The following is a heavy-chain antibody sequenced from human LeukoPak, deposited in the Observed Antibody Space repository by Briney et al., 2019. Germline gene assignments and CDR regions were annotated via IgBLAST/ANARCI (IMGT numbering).Heavy chain of an antibody. V-gene: IGHV7-4-1*02. J-gene: IGHJ4*02. CDR1: GYTFTSYA. Sequence: AASVKVSCKASGYTFTSYAMTWVRQAPGQGLEWMGWINTNTGNPTYAQGFTGRFVFSLDSSVSTAYLQISSLKAEDTAVYYCAKPLLGTVTTGIDYWGQGTLVTVSS. CDR2: INTNTGNP. CDR3: AKPLLGTVTTGIDY. D-gene: IGHD4-17*01.